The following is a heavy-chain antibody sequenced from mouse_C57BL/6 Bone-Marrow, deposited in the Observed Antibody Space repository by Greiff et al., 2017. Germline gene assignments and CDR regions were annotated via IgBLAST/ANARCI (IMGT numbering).Heavy chain of an antibody. CDR2: IDPETGGT. J-gene: IGHJ1*03. CDR1: GYTFTDYE. CDR3: TPIYYCGSSFYWYFDV. V-gene: IGHV1-15*01. Sequence: QVQLQQSGAELVRPGASVTLSCKASGYTFTDYEMHWVQQTPVHGLEWIGAIDPETGGTAYNQKFKGKAILTADKSASTAYMELRSRTSEDSAVYYCTPIYYCGSSFYWYFDVWGTGTTVTVSS. D-gene: IGHD1-1*01.